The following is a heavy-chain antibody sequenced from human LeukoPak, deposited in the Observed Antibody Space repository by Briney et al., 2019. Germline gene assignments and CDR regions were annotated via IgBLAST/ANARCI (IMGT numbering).Heavy chain of an antibody. CDR3: ARDRTYYDSSGPDY. CDR1: GVSFSGYY. J-gene: IGHJ4*02. CDR2: INRSGST. D-gene: IGHD3-22*01. V-gene: IGHV4-34*01. Sequence: SETLSLTCAVYGVSFSGYYWTWIRQPPGKGLEWIGEINRSGSTNYNPSLKSRVTISVDTSKNQFSLKLSSVTAADTAVYYCARDRTYYDSSGPDYWGQGTLVTVSS.